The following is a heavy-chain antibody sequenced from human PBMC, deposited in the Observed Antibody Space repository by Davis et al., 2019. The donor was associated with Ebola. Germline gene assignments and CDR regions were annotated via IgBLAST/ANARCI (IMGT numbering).Heavy chain of an antibody. Sequence: LKISCAASGFTFSSYEMNWVRQAPGKGLEWVSYISSSGSTIYYADSVKGRFTIPRDNAKNSLYLQMNSLRDEDTAVYYCAREQTTVTTRFFDYWGQGTLVTVSS. J-gene: IGHJ4*02. CDR2: ISSSGSTI. CDR3: AREQTTVTTRFFDY. CDR1: GFTFSSYE. D-gene: IGHD4-11*01. V-gene: IGHV3-48*03.